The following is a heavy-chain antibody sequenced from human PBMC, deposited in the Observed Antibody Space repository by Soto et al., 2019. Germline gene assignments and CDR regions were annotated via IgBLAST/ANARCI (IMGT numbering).Heavy chain of an antibody. V-gene: IGHV4-59*01. Sequence: PSETLSLTCTVSGGSISGYSWSWIRQPPGKGLEYIGYISYTGSTNYNPSLKSRVTISLDTSKNQFSLKLTSVTAADTAVYYCARDKITGLFDYWGQGTLVTVSS. CDR3: ARDKITGLFDY. D-gene: IGHD2-8*02. J-gene: IGHJ4*02. CDR2: ISYTGST. CDR1: GGSISGYS.